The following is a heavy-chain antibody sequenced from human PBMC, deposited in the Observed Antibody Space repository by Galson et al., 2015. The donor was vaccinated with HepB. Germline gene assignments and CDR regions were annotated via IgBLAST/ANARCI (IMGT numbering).Heavy chain of an antibody. D-gene: IGHD6-19*01. V-gene: IGHV3-11*06. Sequence: SLRLSCAASGFTFGDHYMTWIRQAPGMGLECVAYITSSSHYRNYADSVKGRSTISRDNAKKSLYLQMDSLRVEDTAVYYCARDPPGGYSSGWFDYWGQGTLVTVSS. CDR1: GFTFGDHY. J-gene: IGHJ4*02. CDR2: ITSSSHYR. CDR3: ARDPPGGYSSGWFDY.